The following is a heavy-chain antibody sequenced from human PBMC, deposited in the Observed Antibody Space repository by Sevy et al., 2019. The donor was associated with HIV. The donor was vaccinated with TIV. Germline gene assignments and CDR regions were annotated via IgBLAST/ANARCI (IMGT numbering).Heavy chain of an antibody. CDR1: GFTFSSYA. J-gene: IGHJ6*02. CDR2: ISGSGGST. D-gene: IGHD3-10*01. Sequence: GGSLRLSCAASGFTFSSYAMSWVRQAPGKGLEWVSAISGSGGSTYYADSVKGRFTISRDNSKNTLYLLMNSLRAEDTAVYYCAKGGGYGEWDYYYGMDVWGQGTTVTVSS. CDR3: AKGGGYGEWDYYYGMDV. V-gene: IGHV3-23*01.